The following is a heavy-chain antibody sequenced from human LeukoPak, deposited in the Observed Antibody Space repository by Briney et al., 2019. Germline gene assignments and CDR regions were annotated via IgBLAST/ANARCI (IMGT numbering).Heavy chain of an antibody. D-gene: IGHD6-13*01. CDR3: ARDGGIAAALAY. CDR2: INPSGGST. V-gene: IGHV1-46*01. CDR1: GYTFTSYY. Sequence: ASVKVSCKASGYTFTSYYMHWVRQAPGQGLEWMGIINPSGGSTSYAQKFQGRVTMTRDTSTSTVYLELSSLRSEDTAVYYCARDGGIAAALAYWGQGTLVTVSS. J-gene: IGHJ4*02.